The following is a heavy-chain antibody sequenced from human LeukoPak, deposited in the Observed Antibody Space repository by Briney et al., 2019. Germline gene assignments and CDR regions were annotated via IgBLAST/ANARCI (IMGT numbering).Heavy chain of an antibody. V-gene: IGHV3-30*04. CDR3: AREGHSDLLTGYSPVEYYYYYMDV. J-gene: IGHJ6*03. Sequence: PGGSLRLSCAVSGFTLTNYAVHWVRQAPGKGLEWLAVMSNDGKNKYFADSVKGRFSVSRGISRDTLYLQMDSLRAEDTAVYYCAREGHSDLLTGYSPVEYYYYYMDVWGKGTTVAVSS. D-gene: IGHD3-9*01. CDR2: MSNDGKNK. CDR1: GFTLTNYA.